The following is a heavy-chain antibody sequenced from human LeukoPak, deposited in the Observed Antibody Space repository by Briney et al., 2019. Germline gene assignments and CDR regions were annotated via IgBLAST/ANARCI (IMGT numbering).Heavy chain of an antibody. CDR1: GGSISTYY. Sequence: PSETLSLTCTVSGGSISTYYWTWIRQPPGKGLEWIGYIYYSGRTNYNPSLKSRVTISVDTSTNQFSLKLTSVTAADTAVDFCAREPPGHVAFDVWGQGTMVTVSS. CDR3: AREPPGHVAFDV. CDR2: IYYSGRT. V-gene: IGHV4-59*01. J-gene: IGHJ3*01.